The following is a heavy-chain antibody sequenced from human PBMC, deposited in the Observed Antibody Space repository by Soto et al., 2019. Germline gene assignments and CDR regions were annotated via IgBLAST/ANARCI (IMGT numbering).Heavy chain of an antibody. CDR2: IIPILGIA. CDR1: GGIFSSYT. J-gene: IGHJ4*02. D-gene: IGHD2-21*01. Sequence: QVQLVQSGAEVKKPGSSVKVSCKASGGIFSSYTISWVRQDPGQGLEWMGRIIPILGIANYAQKFQGRVTITADKSTSTAYMELSSLRSEDTAVYYCVRGWPAGHIVVVIATEPLDYWGQGTLVTVSS. V-gene: IGHV1-69*02. CDR3: VRGWPAGHIVVVIATEPLDY.